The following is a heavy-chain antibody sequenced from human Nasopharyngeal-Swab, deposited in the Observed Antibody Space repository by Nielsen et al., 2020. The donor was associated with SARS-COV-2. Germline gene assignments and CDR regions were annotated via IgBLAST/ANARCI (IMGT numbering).Heavy chain of an antibody. Sequence: GGSLRLSCAASGFTLSSYAMSWVRQAPGKGLEWVSAISGSGGSTYYADSVKGRFTISRDNSKNTLYLQMNSLRAEDTAVYYCANSWYDYYYGMDVWGQGTTVTVSS. CDR1: GFTLSSYA. V-gene: IGHV3-23*01. CDR3: ANSWYDYYYGMDV. D-gene: IGHD6-13*01. J-gene: IGHJ6*02. CDR2: ISGSGGST.